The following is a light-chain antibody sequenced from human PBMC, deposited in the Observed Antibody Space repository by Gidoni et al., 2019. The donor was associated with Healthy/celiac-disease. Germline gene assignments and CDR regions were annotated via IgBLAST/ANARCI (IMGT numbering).Light chain of an antibody. CDR1: QSVSSN. CDR3: QQYNNWPYT. CDR2: GAS. Sequence: EIVMTQSPATLSGSPRERATLSCRASQSVSSNLAWYQQKPGQAPRLLIYGASTRATGIPARFSGSGSGTEFTLTISSLQSEDFAVYYCQQYNNWPYTFGQGTKLEIK. V-gene: IGKV3-15*01. J-gene: IGKJ2*01.